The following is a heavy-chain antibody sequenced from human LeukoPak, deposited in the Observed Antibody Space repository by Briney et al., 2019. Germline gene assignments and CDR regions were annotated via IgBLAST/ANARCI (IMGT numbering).Heavy chain of an antibody. J-gene: IGHJ4*02. CDR1: GGSISSYY. Sequence: SETLSLTCTVSGGSISSYYWSWIRQPPGKGLEWIGYIYYSGGTNYNPSLKSRVTISVDTSKNQFSLKLSSVTAVDTAVYYCARKVGYSGYDYWGQGTLVTVSS. D-gene: IGHD5-12*01. V-gene: IGHV4-59*01. CDR2: IYYSGGT. CDR3: ARKVGYSGYDY.